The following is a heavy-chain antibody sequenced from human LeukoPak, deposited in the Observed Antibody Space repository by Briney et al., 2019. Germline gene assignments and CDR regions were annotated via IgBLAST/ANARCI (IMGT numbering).Heavy chain of an antibody. J-gene: IGHJ4*02. D-gene: IGHD5-12*01. CDR3: ARGGGYAWDY. CDR1: GFTFSSYS. Sequence: GGSLRLSCAASGFTFSSYSMNWVRQAPGKGLEWVSYISSSSSTIYYADSVKGRFTISRDNARNSLYLQMNSLRADDTAVYYCARGGGYAWDYWGQGTLVTVSS. V-gene: IGHV3-48*04. CDR2: ISSSSSTI.